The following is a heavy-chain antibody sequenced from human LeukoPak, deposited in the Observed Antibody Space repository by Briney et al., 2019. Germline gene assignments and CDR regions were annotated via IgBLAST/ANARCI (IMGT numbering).Heavy chain of an antibody. Sequence: SETLSLTCTVSGGSISSSSYYWGWIRQPPGKGLEWIGSIYYSGSTYYNPSLKSRVTLSVDTSKNQFSLKLRSVTAADTAVYYCARQERGYDGSGHRAFDIWGQGTMVTISS. CDR3: ARQERGYDGSGHRAFDI. V-gene: IGHV4-39*01. J-gene: IGHJ3*02. CDR1: GGSISSSSYY. D-gene: IGHD3-22*01. CDR2: IYYSGST.